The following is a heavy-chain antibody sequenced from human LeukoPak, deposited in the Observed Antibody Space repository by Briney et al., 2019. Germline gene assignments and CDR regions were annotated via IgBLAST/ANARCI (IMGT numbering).Heavy chain of an antibody. J-gene: IGHJ4*02. CDR3: TTVGVDEATGY. CDR2: IKSKTDGGTI. Sequence: RSGGSLRLSCEASGFTFSTFAMIWVRQAPGKGLEWVGRIKSKTDGGTIDYAAPVKGRFTISRDDSKNTLYLQMNSLKTEDTAVYYCTTVGVDEATGYWGQGTLVTVSS. D-gene: IGHD5-24*01. CDR1: GFTFSTFA. V-gene: IGHV3-15*01.